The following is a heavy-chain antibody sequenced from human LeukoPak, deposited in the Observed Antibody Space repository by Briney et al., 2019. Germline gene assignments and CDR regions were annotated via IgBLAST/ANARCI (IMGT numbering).Heavy chain of an antibody. CDR2: INHSGST. CDR1: GGSFSGYY. CDR3: ASRSDYGADGRD. Sequence: PSETLSLTYAVYGGSFSGYYWSWIRQPPGKGLEWIGEINHSGSTNYNPSLKSRVTISVDTSKNQFSLKLSSVTAADTAVYYCASRSDYGADGRDWGQGTLVTVSS. J-gene: IGHJ4*02. V-gene: IGHV4-34*01. D-gene: IGHD4-17*01.